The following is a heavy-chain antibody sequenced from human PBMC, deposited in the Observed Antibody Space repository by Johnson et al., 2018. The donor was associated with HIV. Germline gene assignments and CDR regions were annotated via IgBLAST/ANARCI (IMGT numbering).Heavy chain of an antibody. J-gene: IGHJ3*02. V-gene: IGHV3-7*01. Sequence: VQLVESGGGLVQPGGSLRLSCAASGFTFSSYWMSWVRQAPGKGLEWVASIKQDGSEKHYVDSVWGRFSISRDNAKSSLCLQMNSLRVDDTAVYYCAIVGIFGVAPDDAFDIWGQGTMVTVSS. CDR3: AIVGIFGVAPDDAFDI. D-gene: IGHD3-3*01. CDR2: IKQDGSEK. CDR1: GFTFSSYW.